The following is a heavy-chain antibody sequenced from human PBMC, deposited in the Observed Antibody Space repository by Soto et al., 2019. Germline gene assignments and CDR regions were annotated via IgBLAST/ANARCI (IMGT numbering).Heavy chain of an antibody. V-gene: IGHV1-69*04. J-gene: IGHJ6*02. D-gene: IGHD2-21*02. CDR1: GGTFSSYT. Sequence: ASVKVSCKASGGTFSSYTISWVRQAPGQGLEWMGRIIPILGIANYAQKFQGRVTITADKSTSTAYMELSSLRSEDTAVYYCARDLGYCGGDCYSCCDFNYYYYGMDVWGQGTTVTVSS. CDR3: ARDLGYCGGDCYSCCDFNYYYYGMDV. CDR2: IIPILGIA.